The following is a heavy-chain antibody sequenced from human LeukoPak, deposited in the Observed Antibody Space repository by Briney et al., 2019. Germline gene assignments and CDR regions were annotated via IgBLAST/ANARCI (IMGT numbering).Heavy chain of an antibody. CDR3: ARAAPNLILTGRYGMDV. J-gene: IGHJ6*02. CDR1: GYTFTSYG. D-gene: IGHD3-9*01. V-gene: IGHV1-18*01. CDR2: ISAYNGNK. Sequence: ASVTVSCKASGYTFTSYGISWVRQAPGQGLEWMGWISAYNGNKNYAQKLQGRVTMTTDTSTSTAYMELRSLRSDDTAVYYCARAAPNLILTGRYGMDVWGQGTTVTVSS.